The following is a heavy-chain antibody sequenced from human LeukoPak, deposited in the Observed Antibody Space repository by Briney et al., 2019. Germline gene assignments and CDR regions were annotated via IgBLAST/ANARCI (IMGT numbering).Heavy chain of an antibody. CDR2: ISYDGSNK. CDR1: GFTFSSYA. J-gene: IGHJ4*02. CDR3: EGIATRLENFDY. D-gene: IGHD6-6*01. Sequence: SGGSLRLSCAASGFTFSSYAMHWVRQAPGKGLEWVAVISYDGSNKYHADSVKGRFTISRDNSKNTLYLQMNSLRPEDTAVYYCEGIATRLENFDYWGQGTPVTVSS. V-gene: IGHV3-30-3*01.